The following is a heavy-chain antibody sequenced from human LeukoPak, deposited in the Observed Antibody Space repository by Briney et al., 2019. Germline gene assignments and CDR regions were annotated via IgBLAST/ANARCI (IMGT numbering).Heavy chain of an antibody. CDR2: MNPHSDNT. CDR3: ARLEGSYDFWSGYYQRNKGGGQIDY. D-gene: IGHD3-3*01. V-gene: IGHV1-8*02. J-gene: IGHJ4*02. Sequence: ASVKVSCKASGYTFTNFDINWVRQATGQGLEWMGWMNPHSDNTGYAQKLQGRVTMTTDTSTSTAYMELRSLRSDDTAVYYCARLEGSYDFWSGYYQRNKGGGQIDYWGQGTLVTVSS. CDR1: GYTFTNFD.